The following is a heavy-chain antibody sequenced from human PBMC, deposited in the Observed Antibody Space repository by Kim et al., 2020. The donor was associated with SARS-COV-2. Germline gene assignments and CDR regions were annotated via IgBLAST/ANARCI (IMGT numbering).Heavy chain of an antibody. CDR1: GFSFSTYT. J-gene: IGHJ4*02. D-gene: IGHD3-3*01. V-gene: IGHV3-23*01. CDR3: AKGWSYFEY. CDR2: LSGSNT. Sequence: GGSLRLSCAASGFSFSTYTMTWVRQAPGKGLEWVSALSGSNTDYADSVKGRFTISRDNSKNTLYLQMNSLRAEDTAVYYCAKGWSYFEYWGRGTLVTVSS.